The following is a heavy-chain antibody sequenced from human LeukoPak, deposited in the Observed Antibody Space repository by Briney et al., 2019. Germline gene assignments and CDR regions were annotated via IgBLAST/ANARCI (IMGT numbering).Heavy chain of an antibody. Sequence: KASETLSLTCTVSGGSISSGYYWGWIRQPPGKGLEWIGSIYHSGSTYYNPSLKSRVTISVDTSKNQFSLKLSSVTAADTAVYYCARHKGWGEGRLYYFDYWGQGTPVTVSS. J-gene: IGHJ4*02. CDR3: ARHKGWGEGRLYYFDY. D-gene: IGHD3-10*01. V-gene: IGHV4-38-2*02. CDR2: IYHSGST. CDR1: GGSISSGYY.